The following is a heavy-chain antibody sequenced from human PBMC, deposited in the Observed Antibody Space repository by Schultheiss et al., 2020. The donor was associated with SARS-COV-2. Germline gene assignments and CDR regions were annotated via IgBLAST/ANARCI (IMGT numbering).Heavy chain of an antibody. Sequence: GGSLRLSCAASGFTFSSYGMHWVRQAPGKGLEWVSSISSSSSYIYYADSVKGRFTISRDNSKNTLYLQMNSLRAEDTAVYYCARDLAAVAGNYYYGMDVWGQGTTVTVSS. D-gene: IGHD6-19*01. J-gene: IGHJ6*02. V-gene: IGHV3-21*01. CDR3: ARDLAAVAGNYYYGMDV. CDR2: ISSSSSYI. CDR1: GFTFSSYG.